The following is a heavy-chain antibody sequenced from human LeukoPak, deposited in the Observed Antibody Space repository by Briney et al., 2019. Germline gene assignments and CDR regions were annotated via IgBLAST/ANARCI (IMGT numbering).Heavy chain of an antibody. CDR1: GYTFTRYG. CDR3: ARDNSVGDNAWWFDP. Sequence: GASVKVSCKASGYTFTRYGMSWVRQAPGQGLEWMGLINPTGGSTGYAQKFQGRVTMTRDMSTSTDYMELSSLRSEDTAIYYCARDNSVGDNAWWFDPWGQGTLVTVSS. D-gene: IGHD1-26*01. CDR2: INPTGGST. J-gene: IGHJ5*02. V-gene: IGHV1-46*01.